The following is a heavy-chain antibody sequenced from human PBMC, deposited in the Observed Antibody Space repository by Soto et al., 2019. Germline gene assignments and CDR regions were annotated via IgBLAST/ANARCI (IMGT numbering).Heavy chain of an antibody. CDR1: GFTFSNYA. Sequence: GGSLRLSCAASGFTFSNYAMSWVRQAPGKGLEWVSAITAGGDSTYYADSVKGRFTISRDNSKNTLYLKMNSLRAEDTAVYYGAKKNIERSPFDYWGQGSLVTVSS. D-gene: IGHD6-25*01. CDR2: ITAGGDST. V-gene: IGHV3-23*01. CDR3: AKKNIERSPFDY. J-gene: IGHJ4*02.